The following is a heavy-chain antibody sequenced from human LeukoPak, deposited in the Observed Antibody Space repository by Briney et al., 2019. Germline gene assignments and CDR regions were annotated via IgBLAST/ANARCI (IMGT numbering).Heavy chain of an antibody. V-gene: IGHV1-2*02. CDR3: AISQRTETLFDY. CDR1: GYTFTSYY. D-gene: IGHD1-1*01. CDR2: INPNSGGT. Sequence: ASVKVSCKASGYTFTSYYMHWVRQAPGQGLEWMGWINPNSGGTNYAQKFQGRVTMTRDTSISTAYMELSRLRSDDTAVYYCAISQRTETLFDYWGQGTLVTVSS. J-gene: IGHJ4*02.